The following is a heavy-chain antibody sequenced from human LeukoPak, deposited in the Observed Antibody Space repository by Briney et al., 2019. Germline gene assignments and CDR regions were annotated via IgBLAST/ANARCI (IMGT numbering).Heavy chain of an antibody. CDR2: IYYSGST. CDR1: GGSISTYY. J-gene: IGHJ4*02. V-gene: IGHV4-59*08. CDR3: ARRAHYFDY. Sequence: KPSETLSLTCTVSGGSISTYYWSWIRQPPGKGLEWIGYIYYSGSTYYSPSLKSRVTISVDTSKNQFSLKLSSMTAADTAVYYCARRAHYFDYWGQGTLVTVSS.